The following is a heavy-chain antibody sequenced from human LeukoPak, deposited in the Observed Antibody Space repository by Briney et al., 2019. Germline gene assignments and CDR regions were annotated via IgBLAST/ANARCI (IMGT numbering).Heavy chain of an antibody. J-gene: IGHJ4*02. D-gene: IGHD4-23*01. V-gene: IGHV4-39*07. CDR1: GGSISSSSYY. CDR3: ARLFIGWTTVVKYYFDY. CDR2: IYYSGST. Sequence: SETLSLTCTVSGGSISSSSYYWGWIRQPPGTGLEWIGSIYYSGSTYYNPSLKSRVTISVDTSKNQFSLKLSSVTAADTAVYYCARLFIGWTTVVKYYFDYWGQGTLVTVSS.